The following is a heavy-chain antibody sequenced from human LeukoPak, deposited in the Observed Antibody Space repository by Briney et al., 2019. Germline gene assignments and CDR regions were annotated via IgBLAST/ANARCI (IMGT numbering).Heavy chain of an antibody. CDR2: IYSNGLT. J-gene: IGHJ2*01. CDR3: ARRAYYDSSGYSPASGYFDL. CDR1: GGSIFSYY. D-gene: IGHD3-22*01. V-gene: IGHV4-4*08. Sequence: SETLSLPCTVSGGSIFSYYWNWIRQPPGKGLEWIGYIYSNGLTSYNPSLRSRAPISIATSKNEFSLRLRSVTAADTDIYYCARRAYYDSSGYSPASGYFDLWGRGTLVSVSS.